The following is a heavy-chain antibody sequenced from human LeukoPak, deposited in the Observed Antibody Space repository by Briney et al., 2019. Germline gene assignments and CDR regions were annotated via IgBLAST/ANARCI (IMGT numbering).Heavy chain of an antibody. Sequence: GGSLRLSCAASGFTFSSYWMSWVRQAPGKGLEWVANIKQDGSEKYYVDSVKCRFTISRDNAKNSLYLQMNSLRAEDTAMYYCARVSSKTMVRALITKKNYYYYYMDVWGKGTTVTISS. D-gene: IGHD3-10*01. CDR2: IKQDGSEK. V-gene: IGHV3-7*01. J-gene: IGHJ6*03. CDR3: ARVSSKTMVRALITKKNYYYYYMDV. CDR1: GFTFSSYW.